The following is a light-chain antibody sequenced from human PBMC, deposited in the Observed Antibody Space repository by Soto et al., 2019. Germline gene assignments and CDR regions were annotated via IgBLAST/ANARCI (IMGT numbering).Light chain of an antibody. CDR1: SNDVGGYNY. V-gene: IGLV2-8*01. J-gene: IGLJ2*01. CDR3: SSYAGSSNVV. Sequence: QSALTQPPSASGSPGQSVTISCTGTSNDVGGYNYVSWYQQHPGKVPKLMISEVTKRPSGVPDRFSGSKSGNTASLTVSGLQAEDEADYYCSSYAGSSNVVFGGGTKLTVL. CDR2: EVT.